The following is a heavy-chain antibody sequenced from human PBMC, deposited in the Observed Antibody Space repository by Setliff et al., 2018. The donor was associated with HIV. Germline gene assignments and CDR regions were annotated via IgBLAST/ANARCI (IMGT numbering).Heavy chain of an antibody. CDR3: TRLAYASDI. CDR2: IYPGDSGT. V-gene: IGHV5-51*01. CDR1: GHSFTTFW. J-gene: IGHJ3*02. Sequence: GESLKISCQGSGHSFTTFWVGWVRQMPGKGLEWMGIIYPGDSGTKYSPSFRGQVTISADKSSRTVYLQWSSLKASDTAIYYCTRLAYASDIWGQGTLVTVSS.